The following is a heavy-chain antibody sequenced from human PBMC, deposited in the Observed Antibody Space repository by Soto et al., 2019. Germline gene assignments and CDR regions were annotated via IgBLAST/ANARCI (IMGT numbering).Heavy chain of an antibody. CDR2: ISGSGVST. Sequence: EVQLLESGGGLVQPGGSLRLSCAASGFSLSSRAMSWVRQAPGKGLEWVSTISGSGVSTYYPDSVRGRFTISKDNSKNTVYLQMNSPRDEDTAEYFCTKGGSMVNGEFTSWGQGTLVTVSS. V-gene: IGHV3-23*01. D-gene: IGHD3-10*01. CDR1: GFSLSSRA. J-gene: IGHJ5*02. CDR3: TKGGSMVNGEFTS.